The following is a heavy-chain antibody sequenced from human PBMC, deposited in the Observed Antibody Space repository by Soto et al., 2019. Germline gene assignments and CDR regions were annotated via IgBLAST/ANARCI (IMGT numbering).Heavy chain of an antibody. V-gene: IGHV5-10-1*01. CDR1: GYSFASYW. CDR3: ARESGYSSAWYDYFDN. CDR2: IDPRDSYT. Sequence: GESLKLSCKGSGYSFASYWISWVRQMPGKGLEWMGRIDPRDSYTNYSPSFQGHVTISGDKSISTAYLQWSSLKASDTAIYYCARESGYSSAWYDYFDNWGQGTPVTVSS. J-gene: IGHJ4*02. D-gene: IGHD6-19*01.